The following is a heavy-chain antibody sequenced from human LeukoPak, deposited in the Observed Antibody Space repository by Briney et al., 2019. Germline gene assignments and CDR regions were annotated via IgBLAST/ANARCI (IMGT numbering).Heavy chain of an antibody. J-gene: IGHJ4*02. D-gene: IGHD1-26*01. Sequence: ASVNVSCKTSGYTFTYYVISWVRQAPGQGLEWMGWINAYNGNTNDAQKFQGRVTMTTDTSTSTAYMELRSLRSDDTAVYYCARGEKPYDYWGQGTLVCVSS. CDR2: INAYNGNT. V-gene: IGHV1-18*01. CDR3: ARGEKPYDY. CDR1: GYTFTYYV.